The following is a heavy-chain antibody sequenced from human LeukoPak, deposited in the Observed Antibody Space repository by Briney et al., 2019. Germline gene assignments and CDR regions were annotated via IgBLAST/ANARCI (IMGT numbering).Heavy chain of an antibody. CDR3: ARDQCRASTSCPSYYFDC. CDR1: RFTFSSYG. V-gene: IGHV3-30*02. CDR2: IRFDGNNK. D-gene: IGHD2-2*01. J-gene: IGHJ4*02. Sequence: PGGSLRLSCAASRFTFSSYGMHWVRQAPGKGLEWVTFIRFDGNNKYYADSVKGRFTISRDNSQNTLYLQMNSLRTEDSAVYYCARDQCRASTSCPSYYFDCWGQGTLVTVSS.